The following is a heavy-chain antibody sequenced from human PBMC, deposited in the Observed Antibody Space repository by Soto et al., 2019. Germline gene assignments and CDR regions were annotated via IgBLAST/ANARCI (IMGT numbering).Heavy chain of an antibody. V-gene: IGHV1-69*13. CDR1: GGTFSSYA. J-gene: IGHJ4*02. Sequence: SVKVSCKASGGTFSSYAISWVRQAPGQGLEWMGGIIPIFGTANYAQKFQGRVTITADESTSTAYMELSSLRSEDTAVYYCATQNYDSSGYFDYWGQGTLVTVSS. CDR3: ATQNYDSSGYFDY. D-gene: IGHD3-22*01. CDR2: IIPIFGTA.